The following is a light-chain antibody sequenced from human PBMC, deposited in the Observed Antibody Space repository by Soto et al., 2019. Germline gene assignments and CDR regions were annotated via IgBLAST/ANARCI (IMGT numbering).Light chain of an antibody. CDR3: QQYESFPRT. CDR1: PSINNW. V-gene: IGKV1-5*03. CDR2: KAS. J-gene: IGKJ1*01. Sequence: DIQMTQSPSTLSASVGDRVTITCRASPSINNWLAWYQQTPGKAPKLFIFKASTLESGVPSRFSGSGSGTEFTLSISSLQPDDFSTFFCQQYESFPRTFGQGTKVEIK.